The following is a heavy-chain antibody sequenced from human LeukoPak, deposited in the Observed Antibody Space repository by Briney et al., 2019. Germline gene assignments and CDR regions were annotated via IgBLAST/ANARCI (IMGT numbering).Heavy chain of an antibody. CDR2: IYSGGST. CDR1: GFTVSSNY. CDR3: ARSLGIYYGSSGHDAFDI. V-gene: IGHV3-66*01. J-gene: IGHJ3*02. D-gene: IGHD3-22*01. Sequence: GGSLRLSCAASGFTVSSNYMSWVRQAPGKGLEWVSVIYSGGSTYYADSVKGRFTISRDNSKNTLYLQMNSLRAEDTAVYYCARSLGIYYGSSGHDAFDIWGQGTMVTVSS.